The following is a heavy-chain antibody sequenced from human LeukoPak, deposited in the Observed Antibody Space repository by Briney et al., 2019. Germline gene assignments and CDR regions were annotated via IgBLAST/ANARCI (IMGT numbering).Heavy chain of an antibody. J-gene: IGHJ6*02. CDR1: GFTFSDYY. D-gene: IGHD4-17*01. Sequence: GGSLRLSCAASGFTFSDYYMSWIRQAPGKGLEWVSYISSSGSTIYYADSVKGRFTISRDNAKNSLYLQMNSLRAEDTAVYYCAFHYGDYAIDYYGMDVWGQGTTVTVSS. CDR2: ISSSGSTI. CDR3: AFHYGDYAIDYYGMDV. V-gene: IGHV3-11*01.